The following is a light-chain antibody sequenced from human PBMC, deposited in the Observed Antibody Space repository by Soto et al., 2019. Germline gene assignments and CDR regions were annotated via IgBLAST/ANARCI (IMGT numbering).Light chain of an antibody. Sequence: QSALTQPASVSGSPGQSITVSCTGTSSDVGGYNYVSWYQQQSGKAPKLMIHEVSNRPSWVSNRFSGSKSGNTASLTLSGLQAEDEADYYCSSYTSSRAYVFGIGTKVTVL. CDR1: SSDVGGYNY. J-gene: IGLJ1*01. V-gene: IGLV2-14*01. CDR3: SSYTSSRAYV. CDR2: EVS.